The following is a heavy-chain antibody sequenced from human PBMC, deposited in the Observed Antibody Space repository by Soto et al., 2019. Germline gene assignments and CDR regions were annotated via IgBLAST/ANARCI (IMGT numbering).Heavy chain of an antibody. Sequence: EVQLVESGGGLVQPGGSLRLSCAASGFTFSSYWMHWVRQAPGKGLVWVSRINSDGSSTSYADSVKGRFTISRDNAENTLYLQMNSLRAEETAVYYCARLAVTTDLYDYWGQGTLVTVSS. CDR2: INSDGSST. J-gene: IGHJ4*02. D-gene: IGHD4-17*01. CDR3: ARLAVTTDLYDY. V-gene: IGHV3-74*01. CDR1: GFTFSSYW.